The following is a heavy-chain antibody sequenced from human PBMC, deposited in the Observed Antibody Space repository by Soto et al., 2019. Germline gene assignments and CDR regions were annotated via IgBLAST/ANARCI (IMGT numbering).Heavy chain of an antibody. Sequence: QMQLVQSGPEVKKPGTSVKVSCKASGFTFTSSAVQWVRQARGQRLEWIGWIVVGSGNTNYAQKFQERVTITRDMSTSTAYMELSSLRSEDTAVYYCAAGLVSYYGSGSYYSLSLDGMDVWGQGTTVTVSS. CDR1: GFTFTSSA. D-gene: IGHD3-10*01. J-gene: IGHJ6*02. CDR2: IVVGSGNT. V-gene: IGHV1-58*01. CDR3: AAGLVSYYGSGSYYSLSLDGMDV.